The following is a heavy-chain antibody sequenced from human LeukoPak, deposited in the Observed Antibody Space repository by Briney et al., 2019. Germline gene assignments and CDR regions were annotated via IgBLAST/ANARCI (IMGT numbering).Heavy chain of an antibody. CDR3: ARDPGAYSSSPIDY. CDR2: ISSGGSTI. J-gene: IGHJ4*02. D-gene: IGHD6-6*01. V-gene: IGHV3-48*03. CDR1: GFTVSSYE. Sequence: GGSLRLSCAASGFTVSSYEMNWVRQAPGKGLEWVSYISSGGSTIYYADSVKGRFTISRDNAKNSLYLQMTSLRAEDTAVYYCARDPGAYSSSPIDYWGQGTLVTVSS.